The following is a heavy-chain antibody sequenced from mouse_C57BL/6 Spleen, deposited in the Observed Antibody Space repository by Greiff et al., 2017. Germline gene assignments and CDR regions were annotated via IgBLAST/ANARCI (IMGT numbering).Heavy chain of an antibody. Sequence: VQLQQSGPCLLKTSQSLSPTRSFTGHSIPSGYYWNWVRQFPGNKLEWMGYLSYDGSNNYNPSLKNRISITRDTSKNQFFLKLNSVTTEDTATYYCASPAYYSNYVYFDVWGTGTTVTVSS. V-gene: IGHV3-6*01. CDR3: ASPAYYSNYVYFDV. J-gene: IGHJ1*03. CDR1: GHSIPSGYY. CDR2: LSYDGSN. D-gene: IGHD2-5*01.